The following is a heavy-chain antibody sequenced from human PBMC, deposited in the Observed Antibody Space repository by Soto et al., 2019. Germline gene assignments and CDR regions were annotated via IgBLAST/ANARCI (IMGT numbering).Heavy chain of an antibody. V-gene: IGHV4-30-4*01. CDR1: GGSISSADYY. D-gene: IGHD3-10*01. Sequence: QVQLQESGPGLVKPSQTLSLTCTVSGGSISSADYYWSWIRQPPGKGLEWIGYFHSSGATYKDPSLKSRVTKSVDTSKNQSSLKLDSVTAADTAVYYCASIWFGDFDYWGHGTLVTVSS. CDR2: FHSSGAT. CDR3: ASIWFGDFDY. J-gene: IGHJ4*01.